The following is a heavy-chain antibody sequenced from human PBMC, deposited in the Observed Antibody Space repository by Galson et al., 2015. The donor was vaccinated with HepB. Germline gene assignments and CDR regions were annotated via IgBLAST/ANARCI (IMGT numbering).Heavy chain of an antibody. CDR1: SGSFSNFY. D-gene: IGHD3-16*02. V-gene: IGHV4-34*01. Sequence: TLSLTCAVYSGSFSNFYWTWIRQPPGKGLEWIGEINHSGNTNYNPSLKSRVTILVDTSKNQFSLKLSSVTAADTAVYFCARGLYDHIWGSYRPIPPGYMDVWGKGTTVTVSS. CDR3: ARGLYDHIWGSYRPIPPGYMDV. J-gene: IGHJ6*03. CDR2: INHSGNT.